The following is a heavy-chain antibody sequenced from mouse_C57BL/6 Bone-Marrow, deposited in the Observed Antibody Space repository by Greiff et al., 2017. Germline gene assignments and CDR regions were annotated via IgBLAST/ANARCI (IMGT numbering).Heavy chain of an antibody. CDR1: GFSLTSYG. Sequence: VHLVESGPGLVQPSQSLSITCTVSGFSLTSYGVHWVRQSPGKGLEWLGVIWSGGSHDYNAAFISRLSISKDNSKSQVFFKMNSLQADDTAIYYCARKWGTTVVGGDYWGQGTTLTVSS. D-gene: IGHD1-1*01. CDR3: ARKWGTTVVGGDY. J-gene: IGHJ2*01. CDR2: IWSGGSH. V-gene: IGHV2-2*01.